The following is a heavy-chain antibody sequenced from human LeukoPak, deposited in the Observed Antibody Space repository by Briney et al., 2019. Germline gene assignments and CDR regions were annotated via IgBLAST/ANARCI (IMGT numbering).Heavy chain of an antibody. J-gene: IGHJ2*01. CDR1: GYTFTSYD. CDR3: ARGGAAAATQWYFDL. V-gene: IGHV1-69*05. CDR2: IIPIFGTA. D-gene: IGHD6-13*01. Sequence: ASVKVSCKASGYTFTSYDINWVRQATGQGLEWMGGIIPIFGTANYAQKFQGRVTITTDESTSTAYMELSSLRSEDTAVYYCARGGAAAATQWYFDLWGRGTLVTVSS.